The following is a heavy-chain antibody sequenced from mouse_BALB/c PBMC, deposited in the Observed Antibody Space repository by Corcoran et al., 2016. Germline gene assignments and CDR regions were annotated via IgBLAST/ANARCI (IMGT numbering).Heavy chain of an antibody. CDR3: ARMGGNYAFDY. V-gene: IGHV8-8*01. Sequence: QVTLKESGPGILQPSQTLSLTCSFSGFSLSTSGMGVGWIHQPSGKGLEWLAHIWWDDDKRYNPALKSRLTISKDTSSNQVFLKIASVDTADTATYYCARMGGNYAFDYWGQGTTLTVSS. CDR1: GFSLSTSGMG. J-gene: IGHJ2*01. D-gene: IGHD2-1*01. CDR2: IWWDDDK.